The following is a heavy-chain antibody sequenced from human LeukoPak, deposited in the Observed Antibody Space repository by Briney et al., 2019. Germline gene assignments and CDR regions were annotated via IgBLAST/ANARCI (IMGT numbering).Heavy chain of an antibody. D-gene: IGHD2-2*01. CDR3: ARDLGYCSSTSCSPFDP. V-gene: IGHV4-34*01. CDR2: INHSGST. CDR1: GGSFSDYY. Sequence: SETLSLTCAVYGGSFSDYYWSWIRQPPGKGLEWIAEINHSGSTKYNPSLKSRVTVSVDTSKNQFSLKLTSVTAADTAVYYCARDLGYCSSTSCSPFDPWGQGTLVTVSS. J-gene: IGHJ5*02.